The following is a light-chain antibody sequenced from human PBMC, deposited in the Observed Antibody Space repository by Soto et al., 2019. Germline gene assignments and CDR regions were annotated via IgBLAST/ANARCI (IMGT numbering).Light chain of an antibody. V-gene: IGLV2-14*01. CDR1: CSDVGGYNY. CDR3: SSYTSSRGVV. J-gene: IGLJ2*01. CDR2: DVS. Sequence: QSALTQPASVSGSPGQSITISCTGTCSDVGGYNYVSWYQQHPGKAPKLMIYDVSNRPSGVSNRFSGSKSGNTASLTISGLQAEDEADYYCSSYTSSRGVVFGGGTKLTVL.